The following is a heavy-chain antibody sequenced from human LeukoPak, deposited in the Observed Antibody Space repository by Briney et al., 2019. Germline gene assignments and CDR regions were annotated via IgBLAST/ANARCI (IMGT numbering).Heavy chain of an antibody. J-gene: IGHJ4*02. CDR1: GFTFSSYA. D-gene: IGHD3-9*01. CDR3: AKDWVLRYCDWLLEGAPIDY. Sequence: GGSLRLSCAASGFTFSSYAMCWVRQAPGKGLEWVSAISGSGGSTYYADSVKGRFTTSRDNSKNTLYLQMNSLRAEDTVVNSYAKDWVLRYCDWLLEGAPIDYWGQGTLVTVSS. V-gene: IGHV3-23*01. CDR2: ISGSGGST.